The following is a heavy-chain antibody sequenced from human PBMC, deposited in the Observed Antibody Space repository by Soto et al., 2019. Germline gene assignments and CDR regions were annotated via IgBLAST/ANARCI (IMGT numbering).Heavy chain of an antibody. V-gene: IGHV4-31*03. J-gene: IGHJ5*02. CDR3: ARGEYSSSWYSSLWFDP. Sequence: PSETLSLTCTVSGGSISSGGYYWSWIRQHPGKGLEWIGYIYYSGSTYYNPSLKSRVTISVDTSKNQFSLKLSSVTAADTAVYYCARGEYSSSWYSSLWFDPWGQGTLVTVSS. D-gene: IGHD6-13*01. CDR2: IYYSGST. CDR1: GGSISSGGYY.